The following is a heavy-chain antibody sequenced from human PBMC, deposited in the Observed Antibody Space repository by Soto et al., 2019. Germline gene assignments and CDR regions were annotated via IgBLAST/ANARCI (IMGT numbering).Heavy chain of an antibody. Sequence: SDTLSLTCPVAGPSIPSYYWSWIRQPPRKGLEWIGYIYYSGSTNYNPSLKSRVTISVDTSKNQFSLKLSSVTAADTAVYYCAREITYYDILTGYYPDAFDIWGQGTMVT. D-gene: IGHD3-9*01. J-gene: IGHJ3*02. CDR1: GPSIPSYY. CDR2: IYYSGST. CDR3: AREITYYDILTGYYPDAFDI. V-gene: IGHV4-59*01.